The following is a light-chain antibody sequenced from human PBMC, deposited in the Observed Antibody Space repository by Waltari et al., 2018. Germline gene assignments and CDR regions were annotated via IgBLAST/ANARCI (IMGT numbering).Light chain of an antibody. CDR3: GTWDSSLSAGV. J-gene: IGLJ3*02. Sequence: QSVLTQPPSVSAAPGQKVTISCPGSSSNIGTHYVSRYQQLPGTAPKLLIYDNNKRPSGIPDRFSGSKSGTSATLGITGLQTGDEADYYCGTWDSSLSAGVFGGGTKLTVL. CDR2: DNN. V-gene: IGLV1-51*01. CDR1: SSNIGTHY.